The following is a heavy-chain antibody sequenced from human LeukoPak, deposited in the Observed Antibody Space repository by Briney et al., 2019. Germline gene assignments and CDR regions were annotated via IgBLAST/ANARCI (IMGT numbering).Heavy chain of an antibody. CDR1: GGSFSGYF. CDR3: VRIKDF. J-gene: IGHJ4*02. D-gene: IGHD2-15*01. Sequence: PSETLSLTCAVYGGSFSGYFWSWIRQPPGKGLEWIGEINHSGRTNYNPSLKSRVTISVDTSKNQFSLKLSSVTAADTAVYYFVRIKDFWGQGTLVTVSS. CDR2: INHSGRT. V-gene: IGHV4-34*01.